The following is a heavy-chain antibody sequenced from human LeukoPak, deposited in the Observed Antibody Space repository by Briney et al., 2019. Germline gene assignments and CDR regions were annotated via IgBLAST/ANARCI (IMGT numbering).Heavy chain of an antibody. CDR1: GYTFTSYG. CDR3: ARGEFTPPPYYYDSNGHYLNDY. V-gene: IGHV1-18*01. CDR2: ISAYNGDT. J-gene: IGHJ4*02. D-gene: IGHD3-22*01. Sequence: ASVKVSFKASGYTFTSYGISWVRQAPGQGLEWMGWISAYNGDTNYAQKVQGRVTMTTDTSTSTAYMELRSLRSDDTAVYYCARGEFTPPPYYYDSNGHYLNDYWGQGTLVTVSS.